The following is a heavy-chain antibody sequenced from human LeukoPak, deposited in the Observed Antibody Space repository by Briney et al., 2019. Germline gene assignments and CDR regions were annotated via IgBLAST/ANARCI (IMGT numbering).Heavy chain of an antibody. CDR1: GGTFSSYA. D-gene: IGHD3-10*01. V-gene: IGHV1-69*05. CDR3: ARGRGIWFGELLSGGFDY. Sequence: ASVKVSCKASGGTFSSYAISWVRQAPGQGLEWMGGIIPIFGTANYAQKFQGRVTITTDESTSTAYMELSSLRSEDTAVYYCARGRGIWFGELLSGGFDYWGQGTLVTVSS. CDR2: IIPIFGTA. J-gene: IGHJ4*02.